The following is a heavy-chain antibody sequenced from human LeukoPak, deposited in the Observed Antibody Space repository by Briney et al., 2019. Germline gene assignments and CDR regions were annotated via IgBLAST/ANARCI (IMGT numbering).Heavy chain of an antibody. CDR3: AKTDGDYGWFDP. V-gene: IGHV3-23*01. J-gene: IGHJ5*02. CDR1: GFTFSNSG. CDR2: ISGSGGST. D-gene: IGHD4-17*01. Sequence: GGSLRLSCAASGFTFSNSGMTWVRQAPGKGLEWVSLISGSGGSTYYADSVKGRFTISRDNSKNTLYLQMNSLRAEDTAVYYCAKTDGDYGWFDPWGQGTLVTVSS.